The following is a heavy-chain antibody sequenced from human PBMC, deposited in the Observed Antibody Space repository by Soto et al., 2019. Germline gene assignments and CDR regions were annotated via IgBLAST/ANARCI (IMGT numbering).Heavy chain of an antibody. CDR3: ATPLGYNDGYDRLHY. D-gene: IGHD5-18*01. V-gene: IGHV1-69*13. CDR1: GGTLSSYA. J-gene: IGHJ4*02. Sequence: ASVKVSCKASGGTLSSYAISWVRQAPGQGLEWMGGIISIFGPAIYAQKFQGRVTITADESTSTAYMELSSLRSEDTAVYYCATPLGYNDGYDRLHYWGQGTLVTVSS. CDR2: IISIFGPA.